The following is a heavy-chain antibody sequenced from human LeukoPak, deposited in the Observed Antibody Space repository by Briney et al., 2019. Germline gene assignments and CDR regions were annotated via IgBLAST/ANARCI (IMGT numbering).Heavy chain of an antibody. CDR1: GYTFTSYG. Sequence: SVKVSCKASGYTFTSYGISWVRQAPGQGLEWMGWISAYNGNTNYAQKLQGRATMTTDTSTSTAYMELKSLRSDDTAVYYCARDAAVVTAILDAFDIWGQGTMVTVSS. J-gene: IGHJ3*02. D-gene: IGHD2-21*02. CDR2: ISAYNGNT. V-gene: IGHV1-18*01. CDR3: ARDAAVVTAILDAFDI.